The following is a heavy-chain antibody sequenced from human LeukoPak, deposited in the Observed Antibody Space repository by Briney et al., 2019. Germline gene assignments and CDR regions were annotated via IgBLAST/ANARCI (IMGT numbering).Heavy chain of an antibody. J-gene: IGHJ4*02. CDR2: IKQDGSKF. V-gene: IGHV3-7*01. D-gene: IGHD2-21*02. Sequence: GGSLRLSCAASGFTFSNYWLTWVRQAPGKGLEWVANIKQDGSKFSYVDSVKGRFTISRDNAKNSLYLQMNSLRVEDTAVYYCVSGRDNGYWGQGTLVIVSS. CDR3: VSGRDNGY. CDR1: GFTFSNYW.